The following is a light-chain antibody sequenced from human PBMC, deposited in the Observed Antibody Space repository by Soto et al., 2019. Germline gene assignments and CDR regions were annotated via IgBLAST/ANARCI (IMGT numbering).Light chain of an antibody. J-gene: IGLJ2*01. V-gene: IGLV4-69*01. CDR1: SGHSNYA. CDR2: LNSDGSH. Sequence: QPVLTQSPSASASLGASVKLTCTLSSGHSNYAIAWHQQQSEKGPRYLMKLNSDGSHSKGDGIPDRFSGSSSGPERYLTISSLQSEDEADYYCQTWGSGIVVFGGGTKLTVL. CDR3: QTWGSGIVV.